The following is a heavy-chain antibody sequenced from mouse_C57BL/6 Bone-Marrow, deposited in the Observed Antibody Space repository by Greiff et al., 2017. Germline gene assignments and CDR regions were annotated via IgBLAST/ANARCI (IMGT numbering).Heavy chain of an antibody. CDR2: IRNKANGYTT. V-gene: IGHV7-3*01. Sequence: EVHLVESGGGLVQPGGSLSLSCAASGFTFTDYYMSWVRQPPGKALEWLGFIRNKANGYTTEYSASVKGRFTISRDNSQSILYLQMNALRAEDSATYYCARNYYGSSSCAYRGQGTLVTVSA. D-gene: IGHD1-1*01. J-gene: IGHJ3*01. CDR3: ARNYYGSSSCAY. CDR1: GFTFTDYY.